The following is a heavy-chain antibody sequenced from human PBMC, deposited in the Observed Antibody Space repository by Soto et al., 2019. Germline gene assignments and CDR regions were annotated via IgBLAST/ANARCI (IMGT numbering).Heavy chain of an antibody. CDR2: ISSSGSTI. Sequence: PGGSLRLSCAASGFTFSDYYMSWIRQAPGKGLEWVSYISSSGSTIYYADSVKGRFTISRDNAKNSLYLQMNSLRAEDTAVYYCARRRTNTDWVVFDYWGPGTLVTVYS. J-gene: IGHJ4*02. D-gene: IGHD1-7*01. V-gene: IGHV3-11*01. CDR3: ARRRTNTDWVVFDY. CDR1: GFTFSDYY.